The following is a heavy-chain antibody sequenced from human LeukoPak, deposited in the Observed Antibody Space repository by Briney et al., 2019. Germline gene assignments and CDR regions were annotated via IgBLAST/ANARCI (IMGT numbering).Heavy chain of an antibody. CDR2: ISAYNGNT. Sequence: ASVKVSCKASGYTFTSYGISWVRQAPGQGLEWMGWISAYNGNTNYAQKLQGRVTMTTDISTSTAYMELRSLRSDDTAVYYCARDFRSDRYQLLYIPLDYWGQGTLVTVSS. CDR1: GYTFTSYG. CDR3: ARDFRSDRYQLLYIPLDY. J-gene: IGHJ4*02. D-gene: IGHD2-2*02. V-gene: IGHV1-18*01.